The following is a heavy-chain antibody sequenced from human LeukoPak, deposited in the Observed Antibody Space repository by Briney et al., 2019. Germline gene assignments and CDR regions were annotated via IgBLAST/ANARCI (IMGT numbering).Heavy chain of an antibody. CDR1: GGSFSGYY. CDR3: ARGYYGSGSHCCHMDV. D-gene: IGHD3-10*01. J-gene: IGHJ6*03. V-gene: IGHV4-34*01. Sequence: SETLSLTCAVYGGSFSGYYWSWIRQPPGKGLEWIGEINHSGSTNYNSSLKSRVTISVEPSKKQLSLKLSSVTAADTAVYYCARGYYGSGSHCCHMDVWGKGTTITVS. CDR2: INHSGST.